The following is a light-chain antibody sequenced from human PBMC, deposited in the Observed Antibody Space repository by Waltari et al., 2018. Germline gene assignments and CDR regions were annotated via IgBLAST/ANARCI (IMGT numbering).Light chain of an antibody. Sequence: QSALTQPASVSGSPGQSITISCSGTDSDVGAYDFVSWYQQQPGKAPHLIIYEVSNRPSRISNRFSASKSGNTASLTISGLQAEDEADYDCSSYTTSSAPGVFGTGTRVTVL. CDR3: SSYTTSSAPGV. V-gene: IGLV2-14*01. J-gene: IGLJ1*01. CDR1: DSDVGAYDF. CDR2: EVS.